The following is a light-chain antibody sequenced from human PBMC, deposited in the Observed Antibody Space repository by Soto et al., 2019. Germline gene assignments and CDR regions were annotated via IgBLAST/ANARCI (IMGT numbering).Light chain of an antibody. Sequence: SELTQPPSVSVSPGQTASITCSGDKLGDKYACWYQQKPGQSPVLVIYQDSKRPSGIPERFSGSNSGNTATLTISGTQAMDEADYYCQAWDSSTEVVFGGGTKLTVL. CDR2: QDS. CDR3: QAWDSSTEVV. CDR1: KLGDKY. V-gene: IGLV3-1*01. J-gene: IGLJ2*01.